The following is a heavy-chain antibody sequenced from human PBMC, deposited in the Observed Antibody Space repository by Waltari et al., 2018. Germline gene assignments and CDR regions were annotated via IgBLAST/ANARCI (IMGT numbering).Heavy chain of an antibody. CDR1: GYTFTSYD. Sequence: QVQLVQSGAEVKKPGASVKVSCKASGYTFTSYDINWVRQATGQGLEGMGCMNPNSGNTGYTQKSQGRVTITRNPSITTPYMGLSSLISEDTAVYYWGGGGVGAPFDYWGQGTLVTVSS. CDR2: MNPNSGNT. J-gene: IGHJ4*02. V-gene: IGHV1-8*02. CDR3: GGGGVGAPFDY. D-gene: IGHD1-26*01.